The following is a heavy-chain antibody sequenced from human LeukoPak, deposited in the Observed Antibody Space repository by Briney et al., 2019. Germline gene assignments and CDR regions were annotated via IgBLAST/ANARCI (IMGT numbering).Heavy chain of an antibody. V-gene: IGHV3-33*08. J-gene: IGHJ4*02. CDR1: GFTFSSYG. Sequence: GGSLRLSCAASGFTFSSYGMHWVRQAPGKGLEWVAVISYDGSNKYHADSVKGRFTISRDNSKNTLYLQMNSLRAEDTAVYYCATRGPDSSGFYRFDYWGQGTLVTVSS. D-gene: IGHD3-22*01. CDR2: ISYDGSNK. CDR3: ATRGPDSSGFYRFDY.